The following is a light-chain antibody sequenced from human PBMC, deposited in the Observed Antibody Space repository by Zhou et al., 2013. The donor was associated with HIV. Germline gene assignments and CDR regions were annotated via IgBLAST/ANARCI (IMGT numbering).Light chain of an antibody. CDR1: QSIRDTY. V-gene: IGKV3-20*01. CDR2: GTS. Sequence: EIVLTQSPGTLSLSPGERATLSCRASQSIRDTYLAWYQQKVGQAPRLLIYGTSSRAPGIPDRFIGGGSGTDFTLTISRLEPEDFAVYYCQQYDSSYTFGQGTKLEIK. CDR3: QQYDSSYT. J-gene: IGKJ2*01.